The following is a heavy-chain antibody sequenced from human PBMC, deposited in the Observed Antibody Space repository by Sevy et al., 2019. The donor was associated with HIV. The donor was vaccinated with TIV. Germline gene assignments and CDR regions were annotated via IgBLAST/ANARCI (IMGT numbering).Heavy chain of an antibody. V-gene: IGHV4-59*01. D-gene: IGHD6-19*01. CDR3: TRGGGKTTGAGSAFDY. Sequence: SETLSLTCTVSGGSISGYYWSWIRQPPGKGLEWIGYIYYSGSTNYNPSLKSRVTISVDTSKNQFSLKLSSVTAADTAIYYCTRGGGKTTGAGSAFDYWGQGTLVTVSS. CDR2: IYYSGST. CDR1: GGSISGYY. J-gene: IGHJ4*02.